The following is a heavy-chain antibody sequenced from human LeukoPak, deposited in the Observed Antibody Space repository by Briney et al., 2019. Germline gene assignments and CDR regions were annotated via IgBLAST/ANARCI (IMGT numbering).Heavy chain of an antibody. CDR3: ARSRDYGGGYFDY. J-gene: IGHJ4*02. CDR2: MWSDGNTK. V-gene: IGHV3-33*08. D-gene: IGHD4-23*01. Sequence: GGSLRLSCAASGFTFSSYWMSWVRQAPGKGLEWVAVMWSDGNTKYYADSVKGRFSISGDSSDNTLYLQMNSLTAEDTAVHYCARSRDYGGGYFDYWGQGTLVTVSS. CDR1: GFTFSSYW.